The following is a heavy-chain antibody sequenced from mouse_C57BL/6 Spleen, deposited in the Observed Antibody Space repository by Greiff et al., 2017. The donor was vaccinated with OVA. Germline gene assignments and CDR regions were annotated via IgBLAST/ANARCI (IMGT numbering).Heavy chain of an antibody. CDR2: ISNLAYSI. CDR3: ARMVTEWYFDV. D-gene: IGHD2-2*01. J-gene: IGHJ1*03. V-gene: IGHV5-15*01. Sequence: DVMLVESGGGLVQPGGSLKLSCAASGFTFSDYGMAWVRQAPRKGPEWVAFISNLAYSIYYADTVTGRFTISRENAKNTLYLEMSSLRSEDTAMYYCARMVTEWYFDVWGTGTTVTVSS. CDR1: GFTFSDYG.